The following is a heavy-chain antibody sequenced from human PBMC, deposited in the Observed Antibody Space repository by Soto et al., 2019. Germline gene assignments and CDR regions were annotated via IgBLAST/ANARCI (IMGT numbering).Heavy chain of an antibody. V-gene: IGHV3-33*01. CDR2: IWYDGGNK. CDR1: GFTFSSYG. D-gene: IGHD3-10*01. CDR3: ARASWGSGSPPSDY. Sequence: QVQLVESGGGVVQPGRSLRLSCAASGFTFSSYGMHWVRQAPGKGLEWVAVIWYDGGNKYYADSVKGRFTISRDNSKNTLYLQMNSLRAEDTAVYYCARASWGSGSPPSDYWGQGTLVTVSS. J-gene: IGHJ4*02.